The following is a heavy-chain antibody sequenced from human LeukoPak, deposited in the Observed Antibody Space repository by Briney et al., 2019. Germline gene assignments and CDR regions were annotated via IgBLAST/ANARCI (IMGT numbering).Heavy chain of an antibody. V-gene: IGHV3-74*01. J-gene: IGHJ5*02. Sequence: GGSLRLSFAASGFTFSSYWMHWVRQAPGKGLVWVSRINSDGSSTSYADSVKGRFTISRDNAKNTLYLQMNSLRAEDTAVYYCARAPGYCSGGSCYSNWFDPWGQGTLVTVSS. D-gene: IGHD2-15*01. CDR1: GFTFSSYW. CDR3: ARAPGYCSGGSCYSNWFDP. CDR2: INSDGSST.